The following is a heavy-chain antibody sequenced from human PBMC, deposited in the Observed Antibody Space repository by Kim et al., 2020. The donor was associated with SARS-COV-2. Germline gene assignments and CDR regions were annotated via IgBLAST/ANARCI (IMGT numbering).Heavy chain of an antibody. J-gene: IGHJ5*02. CDR3: TTAAYCSGGSCQDNLFDP. V-gene: IGHV3-15*05. CDR2: IKSKADGATT. Sequence: GGSLRLSCAASGFSSNNAWMSWVRQAPGKGLEWVGRIKSKADGATTDYSPRVKGRFIISRDDSTNTMYLQMNNLKTEDTAFYYCTTAAYCSGGSCQDNLFDPWGQGALVTFAS. D-gene: IGHD2-15*01. CDR1: GFSSNNAW.